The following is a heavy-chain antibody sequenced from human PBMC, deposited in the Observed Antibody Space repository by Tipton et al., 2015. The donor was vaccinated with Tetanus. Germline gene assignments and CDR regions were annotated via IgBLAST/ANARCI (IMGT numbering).Heavy chain of an antibody. V-gene: IGHV3-30*03. Sequence: SLRLSCAASGFTFRRYGMHWFRQAPGKGLEWVAGLSDDGTYKDYVDSLKGRYTISRDDSKNTVYLEMNSLNSEDTAVYFCAREPVRRSDYWGQGTLVTVSS. CDR2: LSDDGTYK. CDR3: AREPVRRSDY. CDR1: GFTFRRYG. J-gene: IGHJ4*02.